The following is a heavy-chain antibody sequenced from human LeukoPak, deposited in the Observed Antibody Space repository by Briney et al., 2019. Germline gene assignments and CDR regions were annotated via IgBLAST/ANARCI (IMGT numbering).Heavy chain of an antibody. D-gene: IGHD2-2*01. CDR2: IYYSGST. V-gene: IGHV4-59*01. Sequence: ASETLSLTCTVSGGSISSYYWSWIRQPPGKGLEWIGYIYYSGSTNYNPSLKSRVTISVDTSKNQFSLKLSSVTAADTAVYYCARGLGSCSPTSCYGNYFDCWGPGTLVTVSS. J-gene: IGHJ4*02. CDR1: GGSISSYY. CDR3: ARGLGSCSPTSCYGNYFDC.